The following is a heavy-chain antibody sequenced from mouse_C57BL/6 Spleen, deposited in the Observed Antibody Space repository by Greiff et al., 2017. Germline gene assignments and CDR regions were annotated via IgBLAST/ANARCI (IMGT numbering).Heavy chain of an antibody. CDR1: GYTFTSYW. CDR3: ARIYYGNHGDY. V-gene: IGHV1-52*01. CDR2: IDPSDSET. Sequence: QVHVKQPGAELVRPGSSVKLSCKASGYTFTSYWMHWVKQRPIQGLEWIGNIDPSDSETHYNQKFKDKATLTVDKSSSTAYMQLSSLTSEDSAVYYCARIYYGNHGDYWGQGTTLTVSS. D-gene: IGHD2-1*01. J-gene: IGHJ2*01.